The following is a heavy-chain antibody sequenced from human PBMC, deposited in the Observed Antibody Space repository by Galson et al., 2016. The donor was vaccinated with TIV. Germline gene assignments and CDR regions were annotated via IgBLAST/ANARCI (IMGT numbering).Heavy chain of an antibody. CDR2: ISASGGE. CDR1: GFSLNTDG. Sequence: LTLTCTFSGFSLNTDGMCVTWVRQAPGKGLEWVSGISASGGENYAESVKGRFTISRDNSKNTLFLQMNSLRVEDTAVYYCAKDLASGLFRYGDASDGWGQGRMVTVAS. CDR3: AKDLASGLFRYGDASDG. V-gene: IGHV3-23*01. D-gene: IGHD3-16*01. J-gene: IGHJ3*01.